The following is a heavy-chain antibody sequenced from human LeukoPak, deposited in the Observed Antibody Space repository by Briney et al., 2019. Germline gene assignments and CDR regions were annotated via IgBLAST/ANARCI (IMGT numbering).Heavy chain of an antibody. V-gene: IGHV3-23*01. CDR1: GFTFRTCA. J-gene: IGHJ4*02. CDR2: IGSSEET. CDR3: AKDAIPGNSIWDYFAY. D-gene: IGHD1-7*01. Sequence: GGSLRLSCAVSGFTFRTCAMSWVRQAPGKGVEWGSSIGSSEETYYADSVKGRFPVSRDNSKNPLFLQLNSVRAEDSAVYYCAKDAIPGNSIWDYFAYWGQGALVTVSS.